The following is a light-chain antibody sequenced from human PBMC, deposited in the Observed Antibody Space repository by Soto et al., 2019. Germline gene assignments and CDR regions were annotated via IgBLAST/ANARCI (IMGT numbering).Light chain of an antibody. V-gene: IGLV2-11*01. CDR1: SSDVGGYNY. J-gene: IGLJ3*02. Sequence: QSALTQPRSVSGSPGQSVTISCTGTSSDVGGYNYVSWYQQHPGKAPKLMIYDVSKRPSGVPDRFSGSKSDNTASLTISGLQAGDEADYYCCSYAGTYTFVFGGGTKVTVL. CDR2: DVS. CDR3: CSYAGTYTFV.